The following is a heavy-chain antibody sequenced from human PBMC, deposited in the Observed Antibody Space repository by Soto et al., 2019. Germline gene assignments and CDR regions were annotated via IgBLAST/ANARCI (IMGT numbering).Heavy chain of an antibody. CDR2: ISGRDGST. J-gene: IGHJ4*02. CDR3: ARDRERDAWYEDY. CDR1: GFSFSSYA. Sequence: PGGSLRLSCVGSGFSFSSYAMTWVRQAPGKGLEWVSVISGRDGSTYYADSVKGRFTISRDNSKNTLYLQVNTLRAEDTAVYYCARDRERDAWYEDYWGQGTLVTVSS. D-gene: IGHD6-13*01. V-gene: IGHV3-23*01.